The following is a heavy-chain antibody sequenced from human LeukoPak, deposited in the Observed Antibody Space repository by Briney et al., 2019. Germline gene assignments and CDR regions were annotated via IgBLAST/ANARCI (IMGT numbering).Heavy chain of an antibody. Sequence: GGSLRLSCAASGFTFSSYSMNWVRQAPGKGLEWVSYISSSSSTIYYADSVKGRFTISRDNAKTSLYLQMNSLRAEDTAVYYCARDLSGIAGYTYGRGIDYWGQGTLVTVSS. CDR2: ISSSSSTI. J-gene: IGHJ4*02. V-gene: IGHV3-48*01. CDR3: ARDLSGIAGYTYGRGIDY. CDR1: GFTFSSYS. D-gene: IGHD5-18*01.